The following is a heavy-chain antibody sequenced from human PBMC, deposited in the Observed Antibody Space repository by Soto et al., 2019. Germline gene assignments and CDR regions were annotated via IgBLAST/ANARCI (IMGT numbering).Heavy chain of an antibody. D-gene: IGHD5-18*01. CDR1: GGTFSSYA. V-gene: IGHV1-69*13. Sequence: SVKVSCKASGGTFSSYAISWVRQPPGQGLEWMGGIIPILGTANYAQKFQGRVTITADESTSTAYMELSSLRSEEKAVSYCARGTQPDIWGQGTMVTVSS. CDR3: ARGTQPDI. CDR2: IIPILGTA. J-gene: IGHJ3*02.